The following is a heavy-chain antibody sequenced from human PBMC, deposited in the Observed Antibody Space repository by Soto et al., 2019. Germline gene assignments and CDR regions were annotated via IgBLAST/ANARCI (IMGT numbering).Heavy chain of an antibody. V-gene: IGHV4-34*10. CDR3: ARVLSGFKEHHFDY. CDR1: GGSFSGYY. D-gene: IGHD1-1*01. Sequence: SETLSLTCAVYGGSFSGYYWSWIRQPPGKGLEWIGYINHSGSTNYNPSLKSRITMSVDTSKNQFSLNLNSVTAADTAVYYCARVLSGFKEHHFDYWGQGILVTVS. J-gene: IGHJ4*02. CDR2: INHSGST.